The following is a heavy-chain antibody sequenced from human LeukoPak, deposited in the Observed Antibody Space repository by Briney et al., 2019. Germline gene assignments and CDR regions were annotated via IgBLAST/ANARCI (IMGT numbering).Heavy chain of an antibody. Sequence: SETLSLTCTVSGGSISSGGYYWSWIRQHPGKGLEWIGYIYYSGSTYYNPSLKSRVTISVDTSKNQFSLKLSSVTAAATAVYYCARSPPLYYGSGSYYYYYGMDVWGQGTTVTVSS. D-gene: IGHD3-10*01. CDR3: ARSPPLYYGSGSYYYYYGMDV. CDR2: IYYSGST. J-gene: IGHJ6*02. CDR1: GGSISSGGYY. V-gene: IGHV4-31*03.